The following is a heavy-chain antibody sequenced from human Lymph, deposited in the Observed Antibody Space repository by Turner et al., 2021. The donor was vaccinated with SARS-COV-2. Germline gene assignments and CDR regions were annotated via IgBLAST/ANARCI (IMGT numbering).Heavy chain of an antibody. CDR3: AKDVYRGTFRDHYYGMNV. J-gene: IGHJ6*02. Sequence: EVQLMQAGGGMAQPGRPLTLSCTSTGFTFDDDAMQWVRQTRGNGLEWFYRVTWNRGTIGNAYSGKSRITISIDNTKNSQYLQMNSLRAEGTALYKCAKDVYRGTFRDHYYGMNVWGQGTTVTVSS. CDR2: VTWNRGTI. D-gene: IGHD1-1*01. V-gene: IGHV3-9*01. CDR1: GFTFDDDA.